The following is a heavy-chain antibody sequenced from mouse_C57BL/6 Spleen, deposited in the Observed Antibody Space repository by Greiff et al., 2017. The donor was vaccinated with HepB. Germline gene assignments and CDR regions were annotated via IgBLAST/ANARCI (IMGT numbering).Heavy chain of an antibody. CDR2: INYDGSST. J-gene: IGHJ4*01. CDR3: ARALQDAMDY. Sequence: EVKLQESEGGLVQPGSSMKLSCTASGFTFSDYYMAWVRQVPEKGLEWVANINYDGSSTYYLDSLKSRFIISRDNAKNILYLQMSSLKSEDTATYYCARALQDAMDYWGQGTSVTVSS. CDR1: GFTFSDYY. D-gene: IGHD1-1*01. V-gene: IGHV5-16*01.